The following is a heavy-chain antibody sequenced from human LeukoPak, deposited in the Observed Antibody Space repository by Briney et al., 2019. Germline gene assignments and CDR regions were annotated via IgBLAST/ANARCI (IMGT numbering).Heavy chain of an antibody. J-gene: IGHJ3*02. CDR2: INWNSGST. CDR1: GFTFDDYG. CDR3: ARGRYYYDSSDAFDI. V-gene: IGHV3-20*04. D-gene: IGHD3-22*01. Sequence: GGSLRLSCAASGFTFDDYGMSWVRQAPGKGLEWVSGINWNSGSTGYADSVKGRFTISRDNAKNSLYVQMNSLRAEDTALYYCARGRYYYDSSDAFDIWGQGTMVTVSS.